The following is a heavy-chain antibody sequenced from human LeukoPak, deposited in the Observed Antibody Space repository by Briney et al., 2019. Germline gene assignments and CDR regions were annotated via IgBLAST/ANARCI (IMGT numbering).Heavy chain of an antibody. V-gene: IGHV3-53*01. Sequence: GGSLRLSCAASGLTFKNAWMSWVRQAPGKGLEWVSVIYSGGSTYYADSVKGRFTISGDNSKNTLYLQMNSLRAEDTAVYYCARVDGDYVGYWGQGTLVTVSS. CDR3: ARVDGDYVGY. CDR2: IYSGGST. CDR1: GLTFKNAW. J-gene: IGHJ4*02. D-gene: IGHD4-17*01.